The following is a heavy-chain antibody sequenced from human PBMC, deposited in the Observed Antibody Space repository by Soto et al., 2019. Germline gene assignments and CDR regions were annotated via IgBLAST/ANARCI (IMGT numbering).Heavy chain of an antibody. CDR1: GFSLTATGVG. J-gene: IGHJ3*02. D-gene: IGHD3-16*02. V-gene: IGHV2-5*02. CDR3: AHIIITYGGVIGDDAFDI. Sequence: QITLKESGPTLVRPTQTLTLTCTFSGFSLTATGVGVGWIRQPPGEALDWLAVIYLDDDRRYSPSLRSRLTITKDTSKNQVVLTMTNMDPVDTATYYCAHIIITYGGVIGDDAFDIWGQGTLVTVSS. CDR2: IYLDDDR.